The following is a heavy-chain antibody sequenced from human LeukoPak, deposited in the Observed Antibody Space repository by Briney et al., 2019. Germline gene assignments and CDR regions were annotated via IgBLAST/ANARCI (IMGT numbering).Heavy chain of an antibody. CDR1: GFTFSSYA. V-gene: IGHV3-30*04. J-gene: IGHJ6*02. CDR3: ARDHPGVGAAYYYYGMDV. CDR2: ISYDGSNK. D-gene: IGHD1-26*01. Sequence: PGRSLRLSCAASGFTFSSYAMHWVRQAPGKGLEWVAVISYDGSNKYYADSVKGRFTISRDNSKNTLYLQMNSLRAEDTAVYYCARDHPGVGAAYYYYGMDVWGQGTTVTVSS.